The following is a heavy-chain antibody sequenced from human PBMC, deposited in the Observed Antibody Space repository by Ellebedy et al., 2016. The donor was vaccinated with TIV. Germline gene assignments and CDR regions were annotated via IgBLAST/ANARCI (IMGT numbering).Heavy chain of an antibody. CDR1: GYIFTNYW. CDR3: ALRGNTGDFEL. V-gene: IGHV5-10-1*01. J-gene: IGHJ2*01. D-gene: IGHD4-23*01. Sequence: GESLKISCKGSGYIFTNYWINWVRQMSGKGLEWMWRIDPSDSYTTYSPSFQRHVSISCDKSVNTAYLQWTSLKASDTAIYYCALRGNTGDFELWGRGTLVTVSS. CDR2: IDPSDSYT.